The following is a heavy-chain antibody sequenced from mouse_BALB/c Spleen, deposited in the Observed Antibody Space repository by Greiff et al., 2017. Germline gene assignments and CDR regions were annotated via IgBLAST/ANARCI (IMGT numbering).Heavy chain of an antibody. CDR1: GYSITSGYY. V-gene: IGHV3-6*02. Sequence: DVKLQESGPGLVKPSQSLSLTCSVTGYSITSGYYWNWIRQFPGNKLEWMGYISYDGSNNYNPSLKNRISITRDTSKNQFFLKLNSVTTEDTATYYCASGPDGYYSFAYWGQGTLVTVSA. CDR2: ISYDGSN. D-gene: IGHD2-3*01. J-gene: IGHJ3*01. CDR3: ASGPDGYYSFAY.